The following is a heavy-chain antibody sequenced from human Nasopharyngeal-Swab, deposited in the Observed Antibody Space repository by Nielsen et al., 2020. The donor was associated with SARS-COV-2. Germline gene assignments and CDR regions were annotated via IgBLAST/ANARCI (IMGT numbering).Heavy chain of an antibody. CDR2: INTDGRRT. CDR1: GFSFSSFW. V-gene: IGHV3-74*01. J-gene: IGHJ4*02. CDR3: ARDLGGFGGY. Sequence: GASLKISCAASGFSFSSFWMHWVRQVPGEGLLWVSRINTDGRRTNYAESVKGRFTISRDNVKNMLYLQMNNLRPEDTAVYYCARDLGGFGGYWGQGTPATVSS. D-gene: IGHD4-23*01.